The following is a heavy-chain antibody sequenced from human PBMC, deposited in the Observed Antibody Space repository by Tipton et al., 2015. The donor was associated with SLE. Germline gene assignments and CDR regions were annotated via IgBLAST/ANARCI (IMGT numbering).Heavy chain of an antibody. CDR2: ISGGGGST. Sequence: SLRLSCATSGFTFGSYALSWVRRAAGKGLEWVSAISGGGGSTYYADFVKGRFSISIDKSKKTLFLQMNSLRVDDTATYYCAKFEKTTDFYLDSWGQGTLVSVSS. D-gene: IGHD1/OR15-1a*01. CDR1: GFTFGSYA. CDR3: AKFEKTTDFYLDS. V-gene: IGHV3-23*01. J-gene: IGHJ4*02.